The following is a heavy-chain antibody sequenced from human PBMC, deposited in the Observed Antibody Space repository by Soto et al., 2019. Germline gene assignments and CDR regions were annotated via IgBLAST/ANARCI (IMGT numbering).Heavy chain of an antibody. Sequence: PSETLSLTCTVSGGSISSSSYYWGWIRQPPGKGLEWIGSIYYSGSTYYNPSLKSRVTISVDTSKNQFSLKLSSVTAADTAVYYCARQAAHSRNGSGSYYKNYYYYMDVWGKGTTVTVSS. V-gene: IGHV4-39*01. CDR1: GGSISSSSYY. J-gene: IGHJ6*03. CDR2: IYYSGST. CDR3: ARQAAHSRNGSGSYYKNYYYYMDV. D-gene: IGHD3-10*01.